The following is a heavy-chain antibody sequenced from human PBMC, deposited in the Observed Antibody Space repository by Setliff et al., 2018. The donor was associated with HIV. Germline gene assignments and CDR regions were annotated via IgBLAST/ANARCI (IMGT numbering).Heavy chain of an antibody. V-gene: IGHV1-69*13. CDR2: ISPTFGTS. Sequence: SVKVSCKASGGTSSNYAINWVRQAPGQGLEWMGGISPTFGTSNYAQKFQGRVTITADESTSTAYMELSSLRSTDTAVYYCARDAVPHCSDASCYGRGAFDVWGQGTLVTVSS. CDR3: ARDAVPHCSDASCYGRGAFDV. CDR1: GGTSSNYA. J-gene: IGHJ3*01. D-gene: IGHD2-2*01.